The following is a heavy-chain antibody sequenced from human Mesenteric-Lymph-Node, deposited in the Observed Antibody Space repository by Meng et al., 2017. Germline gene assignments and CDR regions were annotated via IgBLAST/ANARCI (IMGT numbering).Heavy chain of an antibody. V-gene: IGHV3-21*01. CDR2: ISSSSSYI. CDR3: AGGVGFIIDY. D-gene: IGHD2-8*01. J-gene: IGHJ4*02. Sequence: GESLKISCAASGFTFSSYSMNWVRQAPGKGLEWVSSISSSSSYIYYADSVKGRFTISRDNAKNSLYLHMNSLRGEDTAVYYCAGGVGFIIDYWGQGTLVTVSS. CDR1: GFTFSSYS.